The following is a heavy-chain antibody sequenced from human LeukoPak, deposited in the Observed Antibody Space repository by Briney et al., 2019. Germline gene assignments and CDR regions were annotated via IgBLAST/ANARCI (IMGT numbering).Heavy chain of an antibody. CDR3: ARSSLRLFRGVLFDP. Sequence: SETLSLTCTVSGGFISSSSQYWGWIRQPPGKGLEWIGEINHSGSTNYNPSLKSRVTISVDTSKNQFSLKLSSVTAADTAVYYCARSSLRLFRGVLFDPWGQGTLVTVSS. V-gene: IGHV4-39*07. D-gene: IGHD3-10*01. CDR2: INHSGST. CDR1: GGFISSSSQY. J-gene: IGHJ5*02.